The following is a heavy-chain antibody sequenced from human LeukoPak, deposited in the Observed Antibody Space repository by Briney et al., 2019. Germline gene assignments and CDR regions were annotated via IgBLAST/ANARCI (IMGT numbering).Heavy chain of an antibody. V-gene: IGHV4-61*02. D-gene: IGHD4-11*01. J-gene: IGHJ4*02. CDR2: IYTSGRT. CDR1: GGSIGSGGYY. CDR3: ARLSTVTTSFDY. Sequence: SETLSLTCAVSGGSIGSGGYYWNWIRQPAGKGLEWIGRIYTSGRTYYNPSLKSRVSMSVDTSKNQFSLKLSSVTAADTAVYYCARLSTVTTSFDYWGQGTLVTVSS.